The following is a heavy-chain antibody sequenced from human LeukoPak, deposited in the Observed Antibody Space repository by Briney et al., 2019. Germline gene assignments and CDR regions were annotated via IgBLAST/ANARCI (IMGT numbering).Heavy chain of an antibody. CDR3: ARDRDWYSFDS. CDR1: GFTFNTYW. CDR2: VKQDGSEK. Sequence: PGGSLRLSCTASGFTFNTYWMGWVRQAPGKGLEWVANVKQDGSEKYYVDSVKGRFTISRDNAKNSLYLQMNSLRAEDTAVYYCARDRDWYSFDSWGQGTLVTVSS. J-gene: IGHJ4*02. V-gene: IGHV3-7*03. D-gene: IGHD6-19*01.